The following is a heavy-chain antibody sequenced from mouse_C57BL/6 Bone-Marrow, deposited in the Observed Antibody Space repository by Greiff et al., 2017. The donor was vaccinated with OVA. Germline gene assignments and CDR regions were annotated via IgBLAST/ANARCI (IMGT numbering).Heavy chain of an antibody. CDR1: GYTFTDYY. CDR2: INPNNGGT. V-gene: IGHV1-26*01. J-gene: IGHJ2*01. CDR3: ARYRRGAYYFDY. Sequence: VQLQQSGPELVKPGASVKISCKASGYTFTDYYMNWVKQSHGKSLEWIGDINPNNGGTSYNQKFKGKATLTVDKSSSTAYMELRSLTSEDSAVYYCARYRRGAYYFDYWGQGTTLTVSS.